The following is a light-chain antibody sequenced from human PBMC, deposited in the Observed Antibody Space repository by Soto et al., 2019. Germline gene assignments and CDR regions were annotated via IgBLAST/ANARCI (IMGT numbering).Light chain of an antibody. CDR2: AAS. Sequence: DIQLTQSPSFLSASVGDRVTITCRASQGISSYLAWYQQKPGKAPKLLIYAASTLQSGLPSRFSGSGSGTEYTLTISSLQPEDFGTYHCQQFNSYLITFGQGTRLEIK. V-gene: IGKV1-9*01. CDR3: QQFNSYLIT. CDR1: QGISSY. J-gene: IGKJ5*01.